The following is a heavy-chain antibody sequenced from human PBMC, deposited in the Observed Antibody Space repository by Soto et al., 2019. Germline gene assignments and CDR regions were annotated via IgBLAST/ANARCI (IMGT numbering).Heavy chain of an antibody. V-gene: IGHV3-23*01. Sequence: PGGSLSLSCAASGFTSSTYAMSWVRQAPGRGLEWVSAITGSGASTYYADSVKGRFTISRDNSKNTLYLQMNSLRAEDTAVYYCATPSGPYCSAADCSDPSGYWGQGALVTVSS. D-gene: IGHD2-15*01. J-gene: IGHJ4*02. CDR3: ATPSGPYCSAADCSDPSGY. CDR2: ITGSGAST. CDR1: GFTSSTYA.